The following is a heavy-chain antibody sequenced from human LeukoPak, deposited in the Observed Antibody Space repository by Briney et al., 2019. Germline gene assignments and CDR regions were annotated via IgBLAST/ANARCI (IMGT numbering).Heavy chain of an antibody. Sequence: SETLSLTCTVSGGSISSYYWSWIRQPPGKGLEWIGYIYYSGSTNYNPSLKSRVTISVDTSQNQFSLKLSSVTAADTAVYYCAKDWHARWRIQLWYPSYMDVWGKGTTVTISS. CDR2: IYYSGST. CDR3: AKDWHARWRIQLWYPSYMDV. CDR1: GGSISSYY. V-gene: IGHV4-59*01. D-gene: IGHD5-18*01. J-gene: IGHJ6*03.